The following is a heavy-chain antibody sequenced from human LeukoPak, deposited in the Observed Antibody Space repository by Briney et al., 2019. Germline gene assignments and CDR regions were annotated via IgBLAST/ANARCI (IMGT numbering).Heavy chain of an antibody. CDR3: ARGPPRVKYYYMDV. V-gene: IGHV3-13*01. D-gene: IGHD2-8*01. CDR2: IGTASDT. Sequence: PGGSLRLSCAASGFTFSSFDMHWVRQPTGQGLEWVSTIGTASDTYYPGSVEGRFTLSRDNAKNSLYLQMNSLTAGDTAVYYCARGPPRVKYYYMDVWGKGTTVTVSS. CDR1: GFTFSSFD. J-gene: IGHJ6*03.